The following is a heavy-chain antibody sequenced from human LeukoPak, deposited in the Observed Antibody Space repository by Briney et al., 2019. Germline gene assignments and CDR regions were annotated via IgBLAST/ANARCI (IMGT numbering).Heavy chain of an antibody. J-gene: IGHJ5*02. D-gene: IGHD3-10*01. CDR1: GYSFSNYW. V-gene: IGHV5-51*01. CDR2: IYPDESDT. CDR3: ARRSGSYSNWFDP. Sequence: GESLKISCKGSGYSFSNYWIGWVRQMPGKGLEWMGIIYPDESDTRYSPSFQGQVTISADKSISTAYLQWSSLKASDTAMYYCARRSGSYSNWFDPWGQGTLVTVSS.